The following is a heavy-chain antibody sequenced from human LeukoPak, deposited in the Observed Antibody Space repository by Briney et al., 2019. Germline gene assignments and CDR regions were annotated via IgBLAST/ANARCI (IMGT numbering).Heavy chain of an antibody. CDR2: IWYDGSNK. V-gene: IGHV3-33*01. J-gene: IGHJ5*02. CDR3: ARDQDIVVVPAADVWFDP. CDR1: GFTFSSYG. Sequence: QPGRSLRLSCAASGFTFSSYGMHWVRRAPGKGLEWVAVIWYDGSNKYYADSVKGRFTISRDNSKNTLYLQMNSLRAEDTAVYYCARDQDIVVVPAADVWFDPWGQGTLVTVSS. D-gene: IGHD2-2*01.